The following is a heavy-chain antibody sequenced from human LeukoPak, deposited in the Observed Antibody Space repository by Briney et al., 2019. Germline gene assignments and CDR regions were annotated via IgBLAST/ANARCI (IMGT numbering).Heavy chain of an antibody. Sequence: HPGGSLRLSCAASGFPFSSYAMSSVRQAPGKGLEWVSAISGSGGSTYYADSVKGRFTISRDNSKNTLYLQMNSLRAEDTAVYYCAKQHIVVVTATHDYWGQGTLVTVSS. CDR3: AKQHIVVVTATHDY. J-gene: IGHJ4*02. CDR1: GFPFSSYA. CDR2: ISGSGGST. V-gene: IGHV3-23*01. D-gene: IGHD2-21*02.